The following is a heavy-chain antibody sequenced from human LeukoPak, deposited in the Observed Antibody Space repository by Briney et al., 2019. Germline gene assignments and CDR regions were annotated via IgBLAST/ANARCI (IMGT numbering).Heavy chain of an antibody. Sequence: SDTLSLTCAVSGYSISSSNWWGWIRQPPGQGLEWIGYIYYSGSTYYNPSLKSRVTMSVDTSKNQFSLKLSSVTAVDTAVYYCARLGEAMPYYFDYGGQGTLVTVS. J-gene: IGHJ4*02. CDR2: IYYSGST. CDR1: GYSISSSNW. D-gene: IGHD2-2*01. V-gene: IGHV4-28*01. CDR3: ARLGEAMPYYFDY.